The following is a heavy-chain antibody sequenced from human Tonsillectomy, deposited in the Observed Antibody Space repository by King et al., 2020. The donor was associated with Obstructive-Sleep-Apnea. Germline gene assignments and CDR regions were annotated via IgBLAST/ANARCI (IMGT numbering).Heavy chain of an antibody. D-gene: IGHD1-26*01. CDR2: INSDGSST. V-gene: IGHV3-74*01. CDR1: GFTFRTSW. CDR3: ARDRGGAGPTTTDY. Sequence: VQLVESGGGLVQPGGSLRLSCAASGFTFRTSWMHWVRQAPGKGLVWVSRINSDGSSTIYADFEKGRFTISRDNAKNTLYLQMNSLRAEDTAVYYCARDRGGAGPTTTDYWGQGTLVTVSS. J-gene: IGHJ4*02.